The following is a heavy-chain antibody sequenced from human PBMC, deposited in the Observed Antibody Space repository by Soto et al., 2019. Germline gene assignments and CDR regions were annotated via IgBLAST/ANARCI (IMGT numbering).Heavy chain of an antibody. CDR1: GGTFSSYA. J-gene: IGHJ4*02. Sequence: SVKVSCKASGGTFSSYAISWVRQAPGQGLEWMEGIIPIFGTANYAQKFKGRVTITADESTSTAYMELSSLRSEDTAVYYCACRSWVDTAMVTYAFDIWGQGTLVTVSS. D-gene: IGHD5-18*01. V-gene: IGHV1-69*13. CDR3: ACRSWVDTAMVTYAFDI. CDR2: IIPIFGTA.